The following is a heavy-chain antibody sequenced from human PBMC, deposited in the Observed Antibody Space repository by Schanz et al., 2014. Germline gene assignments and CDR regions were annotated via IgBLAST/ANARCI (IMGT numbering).Heavy chain of an antibody. J-gene: IGHJ3*02. D-gene: IGHD5-18*01. CDR2: ITAYNGDT. V-gene: IGHV1-18*01. CDR3: TRGGYSYALSAFDI. Sequence: QVQLVQSGAEVKKPGASVKVSCKTSGYTFTDYPINWVRQAPGQRLEWMGWITAYNGDTNYALKLQGRVTMTTDTSTGTAYMELRSLRSDDTALYYCTRGGYSYALSAFDIWGQGTMVTVSS. CDR1: GYTFTDYP.